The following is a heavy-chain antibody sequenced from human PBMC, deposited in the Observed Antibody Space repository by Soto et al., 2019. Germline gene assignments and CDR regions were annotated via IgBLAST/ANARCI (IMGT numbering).Heavy chain of an antibody. CDR2: INPAGTQG. Sequence: GSLRLSCAASGFTFNTYWMNWVRHVPGRGLEWVANINPAGTQGTYVDSVKGRFSISRDNAKKSLFPQMNSLRAEDTAVYYCAGWGNANYWGQGILVTVSS. V-gene: IGHV3-7*01. CDR1: GFTFNTYW. J-gene: IGHJ4*02. D-gene: IGHD6-19*01. CDR3: AGWGNANY.